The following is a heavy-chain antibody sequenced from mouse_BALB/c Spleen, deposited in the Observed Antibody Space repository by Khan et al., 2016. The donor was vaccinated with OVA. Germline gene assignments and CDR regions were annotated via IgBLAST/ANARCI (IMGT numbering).Heavy chain of an antibody. CDR3: AREEALYYFDY. J-gene: IGHJ2*01. CDR1: GYIFTNYW. CDR2: IYPGPDNS. V-gene: IGHV1-76*01. Sequence: QVQLKESGAELVRPGASVKLSCKTSGYIFTNYWIHWVKQRSGQGLEWIARIYPGPDNSYYNEKLKDRATLTADKSSSTVYMQLSSLKSEDSAVYFCAREEALYYFDYWGQGTTLAVSS. D-gene: IGHD3-2*02.